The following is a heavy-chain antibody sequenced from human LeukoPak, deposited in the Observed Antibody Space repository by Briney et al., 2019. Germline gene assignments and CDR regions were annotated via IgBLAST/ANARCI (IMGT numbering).Heavy chain of an antibody. V-gene: IGHV4-4*07. CDR3: ARDLGYCSSTSCYIRAFDY. D-gene: IGHD2-2*02. CDR1: GGSISSYY. Sequence: SETLSLTCTVSGGSISSYYWSWIRQPAGKGLEWIGRIYTSGSTNYNPSLKSRATMSVDTSKNQFSLKLSSVTAADTAVYYCARDLGYCSSTSCYIRAFDYWGQGTLVTVSS. CDR2: IYTSGST. J-gene: IGHJ4*02.